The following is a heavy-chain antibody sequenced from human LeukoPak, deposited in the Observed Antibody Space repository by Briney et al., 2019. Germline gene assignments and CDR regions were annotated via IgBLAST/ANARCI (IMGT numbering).Heavy chain of an antibody. D-gene: IGHD3-9*01. CDR1: GYTFTSYD. CDR3: ARKGDILTGYYNNWFDP. V-gene: IGHV1-8*01. J-gene: IGHJ5*02. Sequence: ASVKVSCKASGYTFTSYDINWVRQATGQGLEWMGWMNPNSGNTGYAQKFQGRVTMTRNTSISTAYMELSSLRSEDTAVYYCARKGDILTGYYNNWFDPWGQRTLVTVSS. CDR2: MNPNSGNT.